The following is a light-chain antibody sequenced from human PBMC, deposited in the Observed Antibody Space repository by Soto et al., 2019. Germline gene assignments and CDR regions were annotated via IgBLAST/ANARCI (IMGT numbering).Light chain of an antibody. CDR3: SSYTNINTRACV. Sequence: QSALTQPASVSGSPGQSITISCTGTSGDIGSYNRVSWYQQHPGKAPKLIIYEVTDRPSGVSNRFSGSKSGNTASLTISGLQAEDGAEYYCSSYTNINTRACVFGTGTKGTVL. CDR2: EVT. CDR1: SGDIGSYNR. J-gene: IGLJ1*01. V-gene: IGLV2-14*01.